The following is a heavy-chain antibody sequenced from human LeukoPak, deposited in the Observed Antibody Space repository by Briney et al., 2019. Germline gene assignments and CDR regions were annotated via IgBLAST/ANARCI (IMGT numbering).Heavy chain of an antibody. CDR1: GRSFSGYY. J-gene: IGHJ4*02. D-gene: IGHD2-2*02. CDR2: INHSGGT. CDR3: ASGRSGNQLLYVY. Sequence: SETLSLTCAVYGRSFSGYYWTWIRQPPGKGLEWIGEINHSGGTDHNPSLKSRVTMSVDASKNQISLQLTSVTAADTAVYYCASGRSGNQLLYVYWGQGTLVTVSS. V-gene: IGHV4-34*01.